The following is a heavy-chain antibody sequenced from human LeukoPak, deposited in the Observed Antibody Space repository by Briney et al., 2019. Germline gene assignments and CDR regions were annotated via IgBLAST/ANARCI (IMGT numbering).Heavy chain of an antibody. J-gene: IGHJ6*03. CDR1: GGSMNSGTYY. D-gene: IGHD3-16*01. CDR2: VSYSGST. CDR3: ARETQETYTRTWGLYASHYYMDA. V-gene: IGHV4-61*02. Sequence: PSETLSLTCTVSGGSMNSGTYYWTWIRQPAGKGLEWIGRVSYSGSTYYNPSLKSRVTISLDTSKNYFSLKVNSVTAADTAVYYCARETQETYTRTWGLYASHYYMDAWGKGTTVIVSS.